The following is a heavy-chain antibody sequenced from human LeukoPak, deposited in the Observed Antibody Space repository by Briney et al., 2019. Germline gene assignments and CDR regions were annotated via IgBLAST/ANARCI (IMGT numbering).Heavy chain of an antibody. CDR2: ISYDGSNK. CDR1: GFTFSSYA. D-gene: IGHD3-9*01. V-gene: IGHV3-30*04. J-gene: IGHJ4*02. Sequence: GSLRLSCAASGFTFSSYAMHWVRQAPGKGLEWVAVISYDGSNKYYADSVKGRFTISRDNSKNTLYLQMNSLRAEDTAVYYCARDSDILTGYYFVYWGQATLVTVSS. CDR3: ARDSDILTGYYFVY.